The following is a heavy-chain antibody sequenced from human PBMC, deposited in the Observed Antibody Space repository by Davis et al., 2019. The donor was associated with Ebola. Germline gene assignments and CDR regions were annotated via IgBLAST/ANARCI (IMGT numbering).Heavy chain of an antibody. CDR1: GYTFTSYG. J-gene: IGHJ5*02. CDR2: ISAYNVHT. Sequence: ASVNVSCKASGYTFTSYGISWVRQAAGQGLEWMGWISAYNVHTNYAQKLQGRVTMTTDTSTSTAYMELRSLRSDDTAVYYCARSPMEEYCTGGVCYRYNWFDPWGQGTLVTVSS. V-gene: IGHV1-18*01. D-gene: IGHD2-8*02. CDR3: ARSPMEEYCTGGVCYRYNWFDP.